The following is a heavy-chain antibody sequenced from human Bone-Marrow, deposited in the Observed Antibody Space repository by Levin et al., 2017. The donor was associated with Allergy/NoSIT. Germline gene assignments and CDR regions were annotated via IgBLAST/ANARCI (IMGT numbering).Heavy chain of an antibody. CDR3: ARRNADSWGDY. CDR2: IYPGDADT. V-gene: IGHV5-51*01. Sequence: GESLKISCQGSGYSFTSYWIGWVRQMPGKGLEWMGIIYPGDADTRYRPSFQGQVTISADKSISTAYVQWSSLKASDTAMYYCARRNADSWGDYWGQGTLVTVSS. J-gene: IGHJ4*02. CDR1: GYSFTSYW. D-gene: IGHD4-17*01.